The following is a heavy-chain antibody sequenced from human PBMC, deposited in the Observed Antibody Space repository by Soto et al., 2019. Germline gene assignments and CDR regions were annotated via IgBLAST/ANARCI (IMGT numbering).Heavy chain of an antibody. CDR1: GDYIHVGGYY. CDR2: IYYTGKT. V-gene: IGHV4-30-4*01. J-gene: IGHJ5*02. CDR3: GRDLTSNANCIDP. Sequence: PSETLSLTCSVSGDYIHVGGYYWTWIRQRPGKGLEWMGYIYYTGKTYYNPSLESRLTMSVDRSKNQVSLRLTSVTAADTAVYFCGRDLTSNANCIDPWGQGTLVTVSS. D-gene: IGHD2-2*01.